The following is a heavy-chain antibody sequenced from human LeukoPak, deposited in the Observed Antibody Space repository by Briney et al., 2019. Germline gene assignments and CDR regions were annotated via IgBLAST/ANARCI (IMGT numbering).Heavy chain of an antibody. CDR1: GFSFSTYA. CDR2: ISYDGINK. J-gene: IGHJ4*02. Sequence: GKSLRLSCAASGFSFSTYAMHWVRQAPGQGLEWLTLISYDGINKYYADSVKGRFTISRDNSKNTLYLQMNSLRAEDTAVYYCAKAPSDHACFDYWGQGTLVTVSS. CDR3: AKAPSDHACFDY. D-gene: IGHD1-14*01. V-gene: IGHV3-30-3*01.